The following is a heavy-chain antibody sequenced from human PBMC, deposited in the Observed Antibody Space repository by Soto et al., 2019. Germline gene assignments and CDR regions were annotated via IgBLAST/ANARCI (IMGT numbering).Heavy chain of an antibody. CDR1: GASISSADYY. V-gene: IGHV4-30-4*01. D-gene: IGHD3-16*01. CDR3: GTVDMITFGGGSGEWGIDS. Sequence: SETLSLTCNVSGASISSADYYWIWIRQPPGKGRDWIGYIYCSETTSYNPSLKVRVTISADKSKNQFSLSLASVTAADRAVSFCGTVDMITFGGGSGEWGIDSWGQGTLVT. CDR2: IYCSETT. J-gene: IGHJ4*02.